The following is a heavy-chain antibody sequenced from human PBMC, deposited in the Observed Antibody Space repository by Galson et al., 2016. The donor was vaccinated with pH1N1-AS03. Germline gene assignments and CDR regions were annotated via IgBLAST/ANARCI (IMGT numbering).Heavy chain of an antibody. CDR3: AKEGSGSVSKFAFDS. J-gene: IGHJ3*02. D-gene: IGHD3-10*01. CDR2: ISSHGKIY. V-gene: IGHV3-30*18. Sequence: SLRLSCAASGFIFSNHGMHWVRQAPGKGLEWVAGISSHGKIYYYADSVRGRFTVSRDNANNTLYLQMDSLRAEDRAVYYCAKEGSGSVSKFAFDSWGQGTIVTVSS. CDR1: GFIFSNHG.